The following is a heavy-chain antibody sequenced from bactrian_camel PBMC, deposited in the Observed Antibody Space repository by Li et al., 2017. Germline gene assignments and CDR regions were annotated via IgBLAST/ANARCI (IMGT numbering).Heavy chain of an antibody. J-gene: IGHJ6*01. CDR2: IDGGRTT. CDR3: AMDSPPIVVVNPCEYDGLERFGY. D-gene: IGHD2*01. Sequence: VQLVESGGGSVQTGGSLTLSCVYTDNPYCMGWFRQAPGKGREGVATIDGGRTTRYTDSVRGRYTISRDKASNSVYLQMNNLRPEDTAEYFCAMDSPPIVVVNPCEYDGLERFGYRGQGTQVTVS. CDR1: TDNPYC. V-gene: IGHV3S42*01.